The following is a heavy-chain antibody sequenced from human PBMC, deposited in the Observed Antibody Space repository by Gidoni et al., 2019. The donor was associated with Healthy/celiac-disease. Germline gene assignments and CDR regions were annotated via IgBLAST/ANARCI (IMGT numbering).Heavy chain of an antibody. CDR3: ARDTGYNYYYGMDV. Sequence: EVQLVESGGGLIQPGGSLRLSCAASGFTVSSNYMSWVRQAPGKGLEWVSVIYSGGSTYYADSVKGRFTISRDNSKNTLYLQMNSLRAEDTAVYYCARDTGYNYYYGMDVWGQGTTVTVSS. CDR2: IYSGGST. CDR1: GFTVSSNY. J-gene: IGHJ6*02. V-gene: IGHV3-53*01.